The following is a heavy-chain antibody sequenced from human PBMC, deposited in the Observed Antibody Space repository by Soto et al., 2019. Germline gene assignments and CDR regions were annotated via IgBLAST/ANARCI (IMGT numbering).Heavy chain of an antibody. Sequence: EVQLWETGEGMEQPGGSLTLSCATSGFTFSSYAMVWVRQAAEKGLEWVASISNNGDTAYYADSVKGRFTISRGNSENTLYLQMNGLRADDTALYFCAKSRVFIGAIVTLLDSWGQGTQVTVSS. D-gene: IGHD3-16*02. CDR3: AKSRVFIGAIVTLLDS. CDR2: ISNNGDTA. CDR1: GFTFSSYA. J-gene: IGHJ4*02. V-gene: IGHV3-23*01.